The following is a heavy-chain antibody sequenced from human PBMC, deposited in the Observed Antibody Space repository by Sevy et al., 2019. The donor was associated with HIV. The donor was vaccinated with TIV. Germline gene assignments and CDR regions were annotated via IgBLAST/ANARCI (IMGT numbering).Heavy chain of an antibody. D-gene: IGHD3-16*01. CDR3: ARGGGMRSYYYYYMDV. CDR1: GGTLSNYA. V-gene: IGHV1-69*13. CDR2: IIPIFGAA. Sequence: ASVMVSCKASGGTLSNYAISWVRQAPGQGLEWMGGIIPIFGAASYAQKFQGRVTITADESTSTVYMELSSLRSEDTAVYYCARGGGMRSYYYYYMDVWGKGTTVTVSS. J-gene: IGHJ6*03.